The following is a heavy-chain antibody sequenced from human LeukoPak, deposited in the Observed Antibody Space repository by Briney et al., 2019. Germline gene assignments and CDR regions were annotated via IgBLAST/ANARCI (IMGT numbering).Heavy chain of an antibody. Sequence: ASVKVSCKASGYTFTSYGISWVRQAPGQGLEWMGWISAYNGNTNYAQKLQGRVTMTTDTSTSTAYMELSRLRSDDTAVYYCARARIAVAGTNWFDPWGQGTLVTVSS. CDR2: ISAYNGNT. V-gene: IGHV1-18*01. CDR1: GYTFTSYG. CDR3: ARARIAVAGTNWFDP. J-gene: IGHJ5*02. D-gene: IGHD6-19*01.